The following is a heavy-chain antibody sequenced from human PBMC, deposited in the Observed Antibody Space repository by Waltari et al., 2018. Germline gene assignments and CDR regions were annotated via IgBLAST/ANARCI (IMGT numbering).Heavy chain of an antibody. D-gene: IGHD1-1*01. V-gene: IGHV3-53*01. J-gene: IGHJ6*02. CDR3: ARVHDEGYNFGHYYGMDV. CDR1: GFTVRSNH. Sequence: QLVESGGGLIQPGGSLSLSCAASGFTVRSNHMTGVRQAPGKGLEWVSVIYSGGSTYYADSVKGRFTISTNDSKNTLYLQMSSLRAEDTAVYYCARVHDEGYNFGHYYGMDVWGQGTTVTVSS. CDR2: IYSGGST.